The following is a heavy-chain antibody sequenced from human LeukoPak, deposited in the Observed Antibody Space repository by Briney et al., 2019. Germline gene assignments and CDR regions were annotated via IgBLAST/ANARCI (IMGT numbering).Heavy chain of an antibody. Sequence: PSETLSLTCTVSDGSISSYYWSWIRQPAGKGLEWIGRIYSSGTTNYNPSLKSRVTMSVDTSKNQFSLRLSSVTAADTAVYYCARGYNVLTGYYYFDYWGQGTLVTVSS. CDR3: ARGYNVLTGYYYFDY. V-gene: IGHV4-4*07. CDR2: IYSSGTT. J-gene: IGHJ4*02. CDR1: DGSISSYY. D-gene: IGHD3-9*01.